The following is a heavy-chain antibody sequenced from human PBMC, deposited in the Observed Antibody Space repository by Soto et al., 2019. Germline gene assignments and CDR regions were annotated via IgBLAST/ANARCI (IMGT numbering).Heavy chain of an antibody. V-gene: IGHV3-23*01. CDR3: ASSSALWHGMDA. J-gene: IGHJ6*02. D-gene: IGHD6-6*01. CDR1: GFRFSSYA. CDR2: ISASGGSA. Sequence: PGESLKISCAAPGFRFSSYAMSWVRQAPGQGPEWLSVISASGGSAYYADSVRGRFTISRDNSKNTLYLQMKSLGAEDTAVYYCASSSALWHGMDAWGQGTTVTVS.